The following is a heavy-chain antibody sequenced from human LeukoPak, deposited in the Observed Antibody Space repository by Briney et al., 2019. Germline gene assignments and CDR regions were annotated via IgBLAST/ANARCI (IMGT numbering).Heavy chain of an antibody. D-gene: IGHD5-18*01. CDR3: ARYGYSYGSNYYYMDV. V-gene: IGHV3-20*04. Sequence: GGSLRLSCAASGFTFDDYGMSWVRQAPGKGLEWVSGINWNGGSTGYADSVKGRFTIPRDNAKDSLYLQMNSLRAEDTALYYCARYGYSYGSNYYYMDVWGKGTTVTVSS. CDR1: GFTFDDYG. CDR2: INWNGGST. J-gene: IGHJ6*03.